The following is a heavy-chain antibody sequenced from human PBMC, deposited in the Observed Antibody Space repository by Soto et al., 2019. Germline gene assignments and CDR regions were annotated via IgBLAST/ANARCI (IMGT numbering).Heavy chain of an antibody. D-gene: IGHD4-17*01. V-gene: IGHV4-34*01. CDR2: INHSGST. Sequence: AGTLSLTCAVYGGSFSGYYWSWIRQPPGKGLEWIGEINHSGSTNYNPSLKSRVNITVDTSKNQFSLKLSSVNAADTAVYNCARGQRGGDYDYWGQGTLVTVSS. CDR3: ARGQRGGDYDY. CDR1: GGSFSGYY. J-gene: IGHJ4*02.